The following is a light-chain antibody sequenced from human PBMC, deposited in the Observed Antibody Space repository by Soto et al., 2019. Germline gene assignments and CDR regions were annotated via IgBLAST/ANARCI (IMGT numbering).Light chain of an antibody. V-gene: IGKV3-15*01. CDR1: QIVSSN. J-gene: IGKJ1*01. CDR3: QQYNNWPPGRT. Sequence: EIVMTQSPATLSVSPGERATLSCRASQIVSSNLAWYQQNPGQAPRLLIYGASTRATGIPARFSGSGSGTEFTLTISSLQSEDFAVYYCQQYNNWPPGRTFGQGTKVEIK. CDR2: GAS.